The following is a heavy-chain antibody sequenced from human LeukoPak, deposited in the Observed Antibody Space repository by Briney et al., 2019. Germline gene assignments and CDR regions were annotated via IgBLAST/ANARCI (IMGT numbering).Heavy chain of an antibody. CDR2: IQQDGGVT. J-gene: IGHJ4*02. Sequence: GGSLRLSCAASGFTFSSYWMSWVRQAPGKGLEWVAIIQQDGGVTDYVDPVKGRFTISRDNADNSLYLQMNSLRAEDTAVYFCVRDTSSIVGPRLDYWGPGTLVTVSS. CDR1: GFTFSSYW. CDR3: VRDTSSIVGPRLDY. D-gene: IGHD1-26*01. V-gene: IGHV3-7*01.